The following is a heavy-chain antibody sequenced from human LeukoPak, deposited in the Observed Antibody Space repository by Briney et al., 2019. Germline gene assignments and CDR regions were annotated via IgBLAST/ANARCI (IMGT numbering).Heavy chain of an antibody. V-gene: IGHV4-59*01. D-gene: IGHD3-22*01. CDR2: IYYSGST. CDR1: GGSISSYY. Sequence: SETLSLTCTVSGGSISSYYWSWIRQPPGKGLEWIGYIYYSGSTNYNPSLKSRVNISVDTSKNQFSLKLSSVTAADTAVYYCARGPYYYDSSGNAFDIWGQGTMVTVSS. CDR3: ARGPYYYDSSGNAFDI. J-gene: IGHJ3*02.